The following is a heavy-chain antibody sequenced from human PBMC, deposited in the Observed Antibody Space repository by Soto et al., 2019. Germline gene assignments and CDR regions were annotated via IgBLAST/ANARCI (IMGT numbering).Heavy chain of an antibody. J-gene: IGHJ4*01. D-gene: IGHD3-22*01. V-gene: IGHV4-61*08. CDR2: IYYSGST. Sequence: SETLSLTCTVSAGSITSDEYYWSWIRQPPGKGLEWIGYIYYSGSTNYNPSLKRRVTLSVDTSKNQFSLKLSSVSASDTAVYYCARHSDYYSSRYSPFIAYWGHGTLVTAS. CDR3: ARHSDYYSSRYSPFIAY. CDR1: AGSITSDEYY.